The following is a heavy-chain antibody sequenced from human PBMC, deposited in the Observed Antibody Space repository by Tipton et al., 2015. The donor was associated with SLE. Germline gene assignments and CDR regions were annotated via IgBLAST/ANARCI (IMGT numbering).Heavy chain of an antibody. CDR1: GGSFNGYF. J-gene: IGHJ2*01. Sequence: TLSLTCAVYGGSFNGYFWTWIRQPPGKGLEWIGEIIHSGVTNYNPSLRSRVTISVDTSKNQFSLKLRSVTAADTAVYRCAWQLTAYWYFDLWGRGTLVTVSS. D-gene: IGHD1-20*01. CDR3: AWQLTAYWYFDL. CDR2: IIHSGVT. V-gene: IGHV4-34*12.